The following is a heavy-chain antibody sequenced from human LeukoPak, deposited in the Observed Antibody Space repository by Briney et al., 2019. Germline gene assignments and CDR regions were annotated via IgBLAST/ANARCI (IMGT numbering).Heavy chain of an antibody. D-gene: IGHD6-13*01. CDR3: ARVRGDLHGSGRSSSSWYPWDYYYCMDV. V-gene: IGHV1-46*01. CDR1: GYTFTSYY. J-gene: IGHJ6*03. Sequence: PRASVKVSCKASGYTFTSYYMHWVRQAPGQGLEWMGIINPSGGSTSYAQKFQGRVTMTRDTSTSTVYMELSSLRSEDTAVYYCARVRGDLHGSGRSSSSWYPWDYYYCMDVWGKGTTVTVSS. CDR2: INPSGGST.